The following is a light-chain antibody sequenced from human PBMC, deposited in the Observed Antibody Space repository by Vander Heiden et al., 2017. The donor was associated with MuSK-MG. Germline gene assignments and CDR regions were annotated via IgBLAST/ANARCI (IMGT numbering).Light chain of an antibody. J-gene: IGLJ3*02. CDR1: SGSIASNY. V-gene: IGLV6-57*01. CDR3: QSYDNSTLWV. Sequence: GKTVTISCTRSSGSIASNYVQWYQQRPGSSPTTLIYEDNQRHSAVPDRFSVSIDSSSNAASLTISGLKTEDDADYYCQSYDNSTLWVFGGGTKLTVL. CDR2: EDN.